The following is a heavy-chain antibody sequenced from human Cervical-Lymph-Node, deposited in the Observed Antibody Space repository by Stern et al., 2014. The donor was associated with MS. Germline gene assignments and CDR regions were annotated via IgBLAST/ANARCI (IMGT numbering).Heavy chain of an antibody. CDR3: ARSFPHYDILAGNRDINFDS. D-gene: IGHD3-9*01. V-gene: IGHV4-39*01. CDR1: GDSITSSSYY. J-gene: IGHJ4*02. Sequence: QVQLQESGPGLVKPSETLSLTCTVSGDSITSSSYYWGWIRQPPGKGLEWIGTIYYSGTPSHTPSLKVRVPISVDPSKTQFPLTLSSVPAADTAVYYCARSFPHYDILAGNRDINFDSWGQGTLVTVSS. CDR2: IYYSGTP.